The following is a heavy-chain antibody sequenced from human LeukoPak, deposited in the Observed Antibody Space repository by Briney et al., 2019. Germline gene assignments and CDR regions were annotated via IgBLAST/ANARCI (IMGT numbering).Heavy chain of an antibody. D-gene: IGHD6-19*01. CDR3: ARVPSSGWSYFDY. V-gene: IGHV4-39*07. J-gene: IGHJ4*02. CDR1: GGSISSSRYY. CDR2: IFYSGST. Sequence: SETLSLTCTVSGGSISSSRYYWGWIRQPPGKGLEWIGSIFYSGSTYFNPSLKSRVTISVDTSKNQCSLKLSSVTAADTAVYYCARVPSSGWSYFDYWGQGTLVTVSS.